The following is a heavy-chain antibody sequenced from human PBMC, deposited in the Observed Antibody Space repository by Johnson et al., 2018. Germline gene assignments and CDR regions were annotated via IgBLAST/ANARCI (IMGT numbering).Heavy chain of an antibody. CDR2: ISESGGST. CDR1: GLTFSSYA. J-gene: IGHJ3*02. D-gene: IGHD4-23*01. CDR3: AKRYYGGNSGAFDI. Sequence: VQLVESGGGLVKPGGSLRLSCAASGLTFSSYAMSWVRQAPGKGLEWVSGISESGGSTYYADSVKGRFTISSDNSKNTLYLQRNSLRAEDTAVYYCAKRYYGGNSGAFDIWGLGTMVTVSS. V-gene: IGHV3-23*04.